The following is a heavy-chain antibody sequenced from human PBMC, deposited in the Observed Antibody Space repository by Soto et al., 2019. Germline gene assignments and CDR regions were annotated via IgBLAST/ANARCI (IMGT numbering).Heavy chain of an antibody. CDR3: AAQGYCISTSCSLYYYGMDV. CDR2: INAGNGNT. V-gene: IGHV1-3*01. D-gene: IGHD2-2*01. Sequence: ASVKVSCKASGYTFTSYAMHWVRQAPGQRLEWMGWINAGNGNTKYSQKFQERVTITRDMSTSTAYMELSSLRSEDTAVYYCAAQGYCISTSCSLYYYGMDVWGQGTTVTVSS. J-gene: IGHJ6*02. CDR1: GYTFTSYA.